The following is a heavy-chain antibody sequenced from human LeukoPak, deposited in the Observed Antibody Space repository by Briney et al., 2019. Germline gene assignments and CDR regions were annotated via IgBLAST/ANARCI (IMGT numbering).Heavy chain of an antibody. J-gene: IGHJ4*02. CDR2: IGTAGDT. D-gene: IGHD6-13*01. V-gene: IGHV3-13*01. Sequence: GGSLRLSCAASGFTFSSYDMHWVRQATGKGLEWVSAIGTAGDTYYPGSVKGRFTISRENAKNSLYLQMNSLRAEDTAVYYCARNRIAAAGSYYFDYWGQGTLVTVSS. CDR3: ARNRIAAAGSYYFDY. CDR1: GFTFSSYD.